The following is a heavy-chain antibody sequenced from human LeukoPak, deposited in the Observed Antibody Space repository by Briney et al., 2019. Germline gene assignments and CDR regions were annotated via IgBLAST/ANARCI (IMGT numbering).Heavy chain of an antibody. CDR3: AKAGQGSSGWYPLDYYYYYMDV. CDR2: ISGSGGST. D-gene: IGHD6-19*01. V-gene: IGHV3-23*01. J-gene: IGHJ6*03. Sequence: PGGSLRLSCAASGFTFSSYAMSWVRQAPGKGLEWVSAISGSGGSTYYADSVKGRFTISRDNSKNTLYLQMNSLRAEDTAVYYCAKAGQGSSGWYPLDYYYYYMDVWGKGTTVTVSS. CDR1: GFTFSSYA.